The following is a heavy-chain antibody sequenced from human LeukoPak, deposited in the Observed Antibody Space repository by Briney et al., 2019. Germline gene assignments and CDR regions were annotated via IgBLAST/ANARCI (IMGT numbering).Heavy chain of an antibody. V-gene: IGHV4-59*01. CDR1: GGSISSYY. J-gene: IGHJ5*02. D-gene: IGHD6-13*01. CDR2: IYYSGST. CDR3: EYEKAAAGHNWFDA. Sequence: WETLSLTCTVSGGSISSYYWSWIRQPPGKGLEWIGYIYYSGSTNYNPSLKSRVTISVDTSKNQFSLKLSSGTVTDTAVYYCEYEKAAAGHNWFDAWGQGTLATVSS.